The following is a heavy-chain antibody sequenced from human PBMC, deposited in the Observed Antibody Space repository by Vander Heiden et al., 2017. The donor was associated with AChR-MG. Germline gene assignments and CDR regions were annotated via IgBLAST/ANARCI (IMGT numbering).Heavy chain of an antibody. Sequence: EVQLLESGGGLVQPGGSLSLSCAASGFPFSGYAMSWVRQAPGKGLEWVSAISGSGGSTYYADSVKGRFTISRDNSKNTLYLQMNRLRAEDTAVYYCAKVVGLLWFGDIGPIWGQGTLVTVSS. CDR1: GFPFSGYA. D-gene: IGHD3-10*01. J-gene: IGHJ4*02. CDR3: AKVVGLLWFGDIGPI. CDR2: ISGSGGST. V-gene: IGHV3-23*01.